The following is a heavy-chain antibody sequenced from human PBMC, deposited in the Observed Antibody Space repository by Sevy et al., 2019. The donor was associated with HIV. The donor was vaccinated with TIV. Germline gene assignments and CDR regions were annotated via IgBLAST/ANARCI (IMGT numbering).Heavy chain of an antibody. Sequence: GGSLKLSCTTSGFTFGDFAMSWFRQAPGKGLEWVGFIRAEAYGGTPEHAASVKGRFTISRDDSKNITYLQMDSLETEDTAVYFCTRGWIPVTRRRFNWLDPWGQGTQVTVSS. CDR1: GFTFGDFA. J-gene: IGHJ5*02. CDR2: IRAEAYGGTP. CDR3: TRGWIPVTRRRFNWLDP. D-gene: IGHD4-17*01. V-gene: IGHV3-49*03.